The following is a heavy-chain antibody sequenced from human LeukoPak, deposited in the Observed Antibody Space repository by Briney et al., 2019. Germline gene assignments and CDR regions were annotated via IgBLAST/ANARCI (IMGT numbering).Heavy chain of an antibody. Sequence: SETLSLTCTVSGGSISSGDYYWSWIRQPPGKGLEWIGYIYYSGSTYYNPSLKSRVTISVDTSKNQFSLKLSSVTAADTAVFYCARTFYYGSGSYYDSRDAFDIWGQGTMVTVSS. CDR3: ARTFYYGSGSYYDSRDAFDI. D-gene: IGHD3-10*01. J-gene: IGHJ3*02. V-gene: IGHV4-30-4*01. CDR1: GGSISSGDYY. CDR2: IYYSGST.